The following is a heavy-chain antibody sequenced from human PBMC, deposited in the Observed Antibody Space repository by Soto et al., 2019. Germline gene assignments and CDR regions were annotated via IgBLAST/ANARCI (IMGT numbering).Heavy chain of an antibody. CDR3: ARYGDYGDTSYYYYHGMDV. CDR1: GYTFTSYG. D-gene: IGHD4-17*01. J-gene: IGHJ6*02. V-gene: IGHV1-18*01. CDR2: ISAYNGNT. Sequence: QVQLVQSGAEVKKPGASVKVSCKASGYTFTSYGISWVRQAPGQGLEWMGWISAYNGNTNYAQKLQGRVTMTTDTXXSXAXXELRSLRSDDTAVYYCARYGDYGDTSYYYYHGMDVWGQGTTVTVSS.